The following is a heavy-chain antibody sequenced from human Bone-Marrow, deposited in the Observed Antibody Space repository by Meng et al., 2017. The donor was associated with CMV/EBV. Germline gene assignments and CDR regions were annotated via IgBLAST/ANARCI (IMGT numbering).Heavy chain of an antibody. CDR1: GGSINNYY. J-gene: IGHJ4*02. V-gene: IGHV4-59*01. CDR3: ARRYGEL. CDR2: KFYRETA. Sequence: GSLRLSCTVSGGSINNYYWSWIRQPAGKGLEWIGYKFYRETAHYNPSLKSRVTISVDTSKNLFSLSLDSVTAADTAIYYCARRYGELWGQGTLVTVSS. D-gene: IGHD1-26*01.